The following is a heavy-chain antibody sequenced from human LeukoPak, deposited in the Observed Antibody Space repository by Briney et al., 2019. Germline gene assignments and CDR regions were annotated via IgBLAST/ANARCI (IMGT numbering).Heavy chain of an antibody. Sequence: PGGSLRLSCAASGFTFISYEMNWVRQAPGKGLEWLSYISSSGNTKYYADSVKGRFTISRDNAKNSLYLQMNSLRAEDTAVYYCAKSAGIAAAADFDYWGQGTLVTVSS. CDR2: ISSSGNTK. CDR1: GFTFISYE. D-gene: IGHD6-13*01. CDR3: AKSAGIAAAADFDY. J-gene: IGHJ4*02. V-gene: IGHV3-48*03.